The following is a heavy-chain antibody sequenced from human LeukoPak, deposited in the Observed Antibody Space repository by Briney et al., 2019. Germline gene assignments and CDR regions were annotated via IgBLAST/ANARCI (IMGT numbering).Heavy chain of an antibody. CDR2: IIPIFGTA. CDR3: AIRGYSYGFELDY. D-gene: IGHD5-18*01. Sequence: SVKVSCKASGGTFSSYAISWVRQAPGQGLEWMGGIIPIFGTANYAQKFQGRVTITTDESTSTAYMELSSLRSEDTAVYYCAIRGYSYGFELDYWGQGTLVTVSS. V-gene: IGHV1-69*05. CDR1: GGTFSSYA. J-gene: IGHJ4*02.